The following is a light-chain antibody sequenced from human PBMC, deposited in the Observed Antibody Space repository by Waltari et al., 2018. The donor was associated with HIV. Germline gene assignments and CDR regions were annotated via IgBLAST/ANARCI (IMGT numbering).Light chain of an antibody. CDR3: QQTFTLPLT. CDR1: QYIHMY. V-gene: IGKV1-39*01. Sequence: DIQITQSPSSLSASVGDRVTITCRTSQYIHMYLNWYQQKPGKAPTLLIFAASTLHTEVPSRFSASGAGTIFSLAISSFQPDDVATYFCQQTFTLPLTFGAGTRVEI. CDR2: AAS. J-gene: IGKJ4*01.